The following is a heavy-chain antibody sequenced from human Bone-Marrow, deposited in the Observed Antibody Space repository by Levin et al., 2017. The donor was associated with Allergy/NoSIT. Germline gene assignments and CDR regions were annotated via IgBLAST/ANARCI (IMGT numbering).Heavy chain of an antibody. Sequence: GGSLRLSCAASGFSFSRYSMHWVRQAPGKGLEWVAVISIHGSNQYYADSVKGRFTISRDNSKNTLFLHMDGLRAEDTAVYFCAGDPGATLDHYYFIETDVWGQGTTVTVSS. CDR1: GFSFSRYS. V-gene: IGHV3-30-3*01. CDR2: ISIHGSNQ. D-gene: IGHD3-3*01. CDR3: AGDPGATLDHYYFIETDV. J-gene: IGHJ6*02.